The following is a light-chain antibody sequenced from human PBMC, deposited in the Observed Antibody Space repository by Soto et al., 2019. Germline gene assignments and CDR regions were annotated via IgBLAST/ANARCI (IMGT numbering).Light chain of an antibody. V-gene: IGKV1-39*01. CDR3: QQSYIPPVT. CDR2: AAS. J-gene: IGKJ5*01. Sequence: DIQMTQSPSSLSASVGDRVTITCRASQSVTSNLNWYQQRPGKAPKLLIFAASSLQSGVPSRFSGSGYGTDFTLTISSLQPEDFATYYRQQSYIPPVTFGQGTRLEMK. CDR1: QSVTSN.